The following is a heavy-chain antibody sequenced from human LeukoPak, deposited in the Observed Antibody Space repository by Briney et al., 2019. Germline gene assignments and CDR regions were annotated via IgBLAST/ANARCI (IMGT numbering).Heavy chain of an antibody. D-gene: IGHD3-9*01. Sequence: ASVKASCKASGYTFTSYGISWVRQAPGQGLEWMGWISAYNGNTNYAQKLQGRVTMTTDTSTSTAYMELRSLRSDDTAVYYCAREEHYDILTGYYGEFGYWGQGTLVTVSS. CDR2: ISAYNGNT. CDR1: GYTFTSYG. J-gene: IGHJ4*02. V-gene: IGHV1-18*04. CDR3: AREEHYDILTGYYGEFGY.